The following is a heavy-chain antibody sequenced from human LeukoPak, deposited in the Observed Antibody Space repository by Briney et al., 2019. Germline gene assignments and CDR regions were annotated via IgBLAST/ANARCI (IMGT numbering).Heavy chain of an antibody. CDR2: ISSSSSYI. CDR1: GFTFSSYS. V-gene: IGHV3-21*01. Sequence: GGSLRLSCAASGFTFSSYSMNWVRQAPGKGLEWVSSISSSSSYIYYADSVKGRFTISRDNSKNTLYLQMNSLRAEDTAVNYCARDLAGTDWFDPWGQGTLVTVSS. D-gene: IGHD6-13*01. CDR3: ARDLAGTDWFDP. J-gene: IGHJ5*02.